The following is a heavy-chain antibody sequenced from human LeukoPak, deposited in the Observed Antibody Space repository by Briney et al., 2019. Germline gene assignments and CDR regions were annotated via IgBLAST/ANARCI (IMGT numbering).Heavy chain of an antibody. D-gene: IGHD5-18*01. J-gene: IGHJ5*02. V-gene: IGHV4-59*06. Sequence: SETLSLTCTVSGGSISSYYWSWIRQHPGKGLEWIGYIYYSGSTYYNPSLKSRVTISVDTSKNQFSLKLSSVTAADTAVYYCARGLIGYSYGFSGFDPWGQGTLVTVSS. CDR2: IYYSGST. CDR3: ARGLIGYSYGFSGFDP. CDR1: GGSISSYY.